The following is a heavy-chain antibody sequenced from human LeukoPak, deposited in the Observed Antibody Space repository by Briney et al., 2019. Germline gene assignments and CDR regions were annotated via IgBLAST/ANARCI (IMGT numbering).Heavy chain of an antibody. CDR3: ARNSVGGSFFDY. J-gene: IGHJ4*02. D-gene: IGHD3-16*01. CDR1: GFTFSAYG. V-gene: IGHV3-30*03. Sequence: PGGSLRLSCAASGFTFSAYGMHWVRQAPGKGLEWVALISYDGTNKYYADSVKGRFTISRDNSKNTLYLQMNSLRPEDTAVYYCARNSVGGSFFDYWGQGILVTVSS. CDR2: ISYDGTNK.